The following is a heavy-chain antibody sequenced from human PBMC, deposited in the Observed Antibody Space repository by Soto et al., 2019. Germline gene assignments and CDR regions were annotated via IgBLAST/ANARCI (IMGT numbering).Heavy chain of an antibody. Sequence: GGSLRLSCAASGFTFSSYSTNWVRQAPGKGLEWVSSISSTSSYIYYADSVRRRFTISRDNAKNSLYLQLNSLRAEDTAVYYCARDPSYFDFWGQGTLVTVSS. J-gene: IGHJ4*02. CDR1: GFTFSSYS. CDR3: ARDPSYFDF. CDR2: ISSTSSYI. V-gene: IGHV3-21*01.